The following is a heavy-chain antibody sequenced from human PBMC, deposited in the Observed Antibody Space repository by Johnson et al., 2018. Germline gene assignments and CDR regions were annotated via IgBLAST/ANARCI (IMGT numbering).Heavy chain of an antibody. J-gene: IGHJ3*02. V-gene: IGHV3-9*01. Sequence: EVQLVESGGVVVQPGGSLRLSCAASGFTFDDYAMHWVRQAPGKGLEWVSGISWNSGSIGYADSVKGRFTISRDNAKNSLYLQMNSLRAEDTALYYCAKGRSGYYSDAFDIWGQGTMVTVSS. CDR2: ISWNSGSI. D-gene: IGHD3-22*01. CDR1: GFTFDDYA. CDR3: AKGRSGYYSDAFDI.